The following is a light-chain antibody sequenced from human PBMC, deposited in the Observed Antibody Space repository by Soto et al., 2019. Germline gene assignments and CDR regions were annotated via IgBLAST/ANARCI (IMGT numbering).Light chain of an antibody. Sequence: DNQVTQSPSSLSASVGDRVTITCRASQGISNALVWYQQRPGKVPRLLIYAASTLQSGVPSRFSGSGSGTDFTLTISSLQPEDVAAYYCQKYDNVPTFGQGTKVEIK. CDR1: QGISNA. CDR2: AAS. J-gene: IGKJ1*01. V-gene: IGKV1-27*01. CDR3: QKYDNVPT.